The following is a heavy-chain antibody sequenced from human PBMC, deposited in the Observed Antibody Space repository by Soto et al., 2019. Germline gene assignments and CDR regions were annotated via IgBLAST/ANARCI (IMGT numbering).Heavy chain of an antibody. Sequence: SSETLSLTCAVYGGSGGSFSGYYWSWIRQPPGKGLEWIGEINHSGSTNYKPSLKNRVNISVDTSKKQLYLKLNSVTAADTAVYYCARLNGYCVSTKCHGYYGMDVWGQGTTFT. V-gene: IGHV4-34*01. J-gene: IGHJ6*02. CDR3: ARLNGYCVSTKCHGYYGMDV. CDR2: INHSGST. D-gene: IGHD2-2*03. CDR1: GGSGGSFSGYY.